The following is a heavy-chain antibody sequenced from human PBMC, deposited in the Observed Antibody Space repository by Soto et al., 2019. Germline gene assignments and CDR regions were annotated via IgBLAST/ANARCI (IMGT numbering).Heavy chain of an antibody. D-gene: IGHD3-22*01. CDR2: IYPGDSDT. V-gene: IGHV5-51*01. CDR1: GYSFTSYW. CDR3: VVARTYYYDNSGYYFYFDY. J-gene: IGHJ4*02. Sequence: GESLKISCKGSGYSFTSYWIGWVRQMPGKGLEWMGIIYPGDSDTRYSPSFQGQVTISADKSITTAYLQWSSLKTSDTAMYYCVVARTYYYDNSGYYFYFDYWGQGTLVTVSS.